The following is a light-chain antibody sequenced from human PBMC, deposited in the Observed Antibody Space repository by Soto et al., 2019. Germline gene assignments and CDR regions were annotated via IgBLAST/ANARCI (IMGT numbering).Light chain of an antibody. CDR1: SGHSSYA. J-gene: IGLJ2*01. Sequence: QSVLTQSPSASASLRASGKLTCTLSSGHSSYAIAWHQQQPEKGPRYLMKLNSDGSHSKGDGIPDRFSGSSSGAERYLTTSSLRSEDEADYYCQTWGSGTVVFGGGTKLTVL. CDR3: QTWGSGTVV. CDR2: LNSDGSH. V-gene: IGLV4-69*01.